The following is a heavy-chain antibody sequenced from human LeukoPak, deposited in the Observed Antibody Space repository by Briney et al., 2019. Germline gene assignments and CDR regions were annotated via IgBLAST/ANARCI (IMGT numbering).Heavy chain of an antibody. CDR2: IYYSGST. CDR1: GGSISSSSYY. Sequence: SETLSLTCTVSGGSISSSSYYWGWIRQPPGKGLEWIGSIYYSGSTYYNPSLKSRVTISVDTSKNQFSLQLNSVTPEDTAVYYCARDRYDILTSDAFDIWGQGTMVTVSS. J-gene: IGHJ3*02. CDR3: ARDRYDILTSDAFDI. D-gene: IGHD3-9*01. V-gene: IGHV4-39*02.